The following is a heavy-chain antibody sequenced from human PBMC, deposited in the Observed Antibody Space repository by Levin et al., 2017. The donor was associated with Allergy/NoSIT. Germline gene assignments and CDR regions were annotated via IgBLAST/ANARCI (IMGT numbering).Heavy chain of an antibody. D-gene: IGHD3-22*01. CDR3: ARLHPYYYDSSGPHYGMDV. J-gene: IGHJ6*02. CDR2: ISSSSSYI. V-gene: IGHV3-21*01. Sequence: GESLKISCAASGFTFSSYSMNWVRQAPGKGLEWVSSISSSSSYIYYADSVKGRFTISRDNAKNSLYLQMNSLRAEDTAVYYCARLHPYYYDSSGPHYGMDVWGQGTTVTVSS. CDR1: GFTFSSYS.